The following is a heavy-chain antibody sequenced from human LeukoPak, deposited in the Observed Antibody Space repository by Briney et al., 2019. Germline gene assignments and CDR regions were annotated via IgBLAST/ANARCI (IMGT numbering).Heavy chain of an antibody. CDR3: ARGEVSVVVPAAESGGGYFDY. D-gene: IGHD2-2*01. Sequence: PGGSLRLSCAASGFTFSSYSMNWVRQAPGKGLEWVSSISSSSSYIYYADSVKGRFTISRDNAKNSLYLQMNSLRAEDTAVYYCARGEVSVVVPAAESGGGYFDYWGQGTLVTVSS. CDR1: GFTFSSYS. J-gene: IGHJ4*02. CDR2: ISSSSSYI. V-gene: IGHV3-21*01.